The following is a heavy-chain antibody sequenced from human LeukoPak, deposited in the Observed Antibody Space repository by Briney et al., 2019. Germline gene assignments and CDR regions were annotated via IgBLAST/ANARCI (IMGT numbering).Heavy chain of an antibody. CDR1: GSFVSSGSYY. CDR2: VYYTGDT. J-gene: IGHJ4*02. CDR3: ARDGGYCGGGSCYHNYFDY. D-gene: IGHD2-15*01. Sequence: PSETLSLTCSVSGSFVSSGSYYWSWIRQPPGKGLEWIGCVYYTGDTNYNPSLKSRVTISVDRSTNQFSLQLSSVTAADTAVYYCARDGGYCGGGSCYHNYFDYWGQGTLVTVSS. V-gene: IGHV4-61*01.